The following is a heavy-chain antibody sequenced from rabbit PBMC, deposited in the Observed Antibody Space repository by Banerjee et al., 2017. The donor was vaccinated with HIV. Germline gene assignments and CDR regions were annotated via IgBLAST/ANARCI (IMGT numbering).Heavy chain of an antibody. CDR3: ARYVPTSDDFNF. D-gene: IGHD1-1*01. V-gene: IGHV1S40*01. Sequence: ARWAKGRFTISRTSSTTVALQMTSLTAADTATYFCARYVPTSDDFNFWGQGTLVTVS. J-gene: IGHJ6*01.